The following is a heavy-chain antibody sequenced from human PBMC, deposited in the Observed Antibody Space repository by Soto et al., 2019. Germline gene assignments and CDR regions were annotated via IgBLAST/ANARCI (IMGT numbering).Heavy chain of an antibody. CDR1: GGSISSSSYY. CDR2: IYYSGST. V-gene: IGHV4-39*01. CDR3: ARTEYNWNDYGY. Sequence: PSETLSLTCTVSGGSISSSSYYWGWIRQPPGKGLEWIGSIYYSGSTYYNPSLKSRVTISVDTSKNQFSLKLSSVTAADTAVYYCARTEYNWNDYGYWGQGTLVTVSS. J-gene: IGHJ4*02. D-gene: IGHD1-1*01.